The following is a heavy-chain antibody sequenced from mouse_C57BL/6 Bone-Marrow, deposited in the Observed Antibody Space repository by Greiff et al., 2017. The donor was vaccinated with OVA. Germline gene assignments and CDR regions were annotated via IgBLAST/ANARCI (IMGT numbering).Heavy chain of an antibody. J-gene: IGHJ2*01. Sequence: QVQLQQSGAELARPGASVKLSCKASGYTFTSYGISWVKQRTGQGLEWIGEIYPRSGNTYYNEKFKGKAILTADKSSSTAYMELRSLTSEDSAVYFCARQRLLAFDYWGQGTTLTVSS. CDR3: ARQRLLAFDY. CDR2: IYPRSGNT. D-gene: IGHD2-3*01. V-gene: IGHV1-81*01. CDR1: GYTFTSYG.